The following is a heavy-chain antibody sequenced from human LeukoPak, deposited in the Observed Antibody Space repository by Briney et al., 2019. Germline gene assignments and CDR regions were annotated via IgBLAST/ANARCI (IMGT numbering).Heavy chain of an antibody. CDR3: ARSGGILTGYYDY. CDR1: GFSFSSYS. CDR2: ISSSSSYI. D-gene: IGHD3-9*01. Sequence: PGESLKISCAASGFSFSSYSMNWVRQAPGKGLEWVSSISSSSSYIYSADSVKGRFTISRDNAKNSLYLQMNSLRAEDTAVYYCARSGGILTGYYDYWGQGTLVTVSS. J-gene: IGHJ4*02. V-gene: IGHV3-21*01.